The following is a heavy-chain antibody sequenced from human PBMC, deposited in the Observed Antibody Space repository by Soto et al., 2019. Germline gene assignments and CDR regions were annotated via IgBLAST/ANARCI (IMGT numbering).Heavy chain of an antibody. CDR1: GYTFTSYA. J-gene: IGHJ6*02. CDR2: INAGNGNT. CDR3: ARGGQLIPNYYYYGMDV. D-gene: IGHD2-2*01. Sequence: ASVKVSCKASGYTFTSYAMHWVRQAPGQRLEWMGWINAGNGNTKYSQKFQGRVTITRDTSASTAYMELSSLRSEDTAVYYCARGGQLIPNYYYYGMDVWGQGTTVTAP. V-gene: IGHV1-3*01.